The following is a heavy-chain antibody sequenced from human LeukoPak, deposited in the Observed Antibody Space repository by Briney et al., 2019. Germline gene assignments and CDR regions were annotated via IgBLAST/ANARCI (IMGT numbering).Heavy chain of an antibody. D-gene: IGHD2-15*01. J-gene: IGHJ4*02. V-gene: IGHV3-30*04. CDR3: ASEDMVMVVAAIEY. Sequence: SLRLPCAASGSTFSSFAMHWVRQAPGKGLERVAVISYDGSNKYYADSVKGRFTISRDNSKNTLYLQMNSLRAEDTAVYYCASEDMVMVVAAIEYWGQGTLVTVSS. CDR2: ISYDGSNK. CDR1: GSTFSSFA.